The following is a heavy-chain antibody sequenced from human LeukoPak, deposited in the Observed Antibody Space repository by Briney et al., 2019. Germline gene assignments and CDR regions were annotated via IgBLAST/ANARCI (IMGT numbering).Heavy chain of an antibody. CDR3: ARIMATVAFDI. Sequence: PSETLSLTCTVSGGSISSNNYYWVWIRQPPGKGLEWIGTTYYSGSAYYNPSLKSRVTISVDTSKNQFSLKLSSVTAADTAVYYCARIMATVAFDIWGQGTMGTVSS. J-gene: IGHJ3*02. CDR2: TYYSGSA. CDR1: GGSISSNNYY. V-gene: IGHV4-39*01. D-gene: IGHD5-24*01.